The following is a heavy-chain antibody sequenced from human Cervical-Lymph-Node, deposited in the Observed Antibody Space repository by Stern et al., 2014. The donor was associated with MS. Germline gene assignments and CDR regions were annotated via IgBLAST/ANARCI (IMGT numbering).Heavy chain of an antibody. V-gene: IGHV2-5*02. D-gene: IGHD1-26*01. CDR3: AHDLGY. CDR1: GVSLNTSGVG. Sequence: QVTLRESGPAVVKPTQTLTLTCTLSGVSLNTSGVGVNWIRQPPGKGLEWLALIFWDDDKQYSPSLKGRVSISKDTSKNQVVLRMTNMDPLDTGTYYCAHDLGYWGRGTLVIVSS. J-gene: IGHJ4*02. CDR2: IFWDDDK.